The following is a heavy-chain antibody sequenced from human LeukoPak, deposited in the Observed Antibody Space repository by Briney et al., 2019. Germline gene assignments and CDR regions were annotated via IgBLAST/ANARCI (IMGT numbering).Heavy chain of an antibody. CDR2: ISGRGGNT. D-gene: IGHD3-22*01. CDR1: GFTFHNYA. J-gene: IGHJ4*02. CDR3: AKDQYDSGLFDY. Sequence: PGGSLRLSCAVSGFTFHNYAMSWVRLAPGKGLEWVSGISGRGGNTYYADSVKGRFTISRDNSKNTLYLQMNSLRAEDTAVYYCAKDQYDSGLFDYWGQGTLVTVSS. V-gene: IGHV3-23*01.